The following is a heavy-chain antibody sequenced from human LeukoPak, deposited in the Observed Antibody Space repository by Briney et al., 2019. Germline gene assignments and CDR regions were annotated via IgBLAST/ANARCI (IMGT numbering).Heavy chain of an antibody. V-gene: IGHV1-18*01. D-gene: IGHD2-2*02. Sequence: ASVKVSCKASDYSFLNYGISWVRQAPGQGLEWMGWISAYNGDTNYAQSLQGRLTMTRDTSTTTAYMELRSLTSDDTAVYYCARQGACSTTTCYIDYWGQGTLVTVSS. CDR3: ARQGACSTTTCYIDY. J-gene: IGHJ4*02. CDR1: DYSFLNYG. CDR2: ISAYNGDT.